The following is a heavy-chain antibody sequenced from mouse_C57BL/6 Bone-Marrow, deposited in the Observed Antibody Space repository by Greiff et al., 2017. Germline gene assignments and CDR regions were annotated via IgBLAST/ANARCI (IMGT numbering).Heavy chain of an antibody. J-gene: IGHJ3*01. CDR3: ARGYYGCDVGFAY. D-gene: IGHD2-2*01. CDR1: GYTFTSYW. CDR2: IHPNSGST. V-gene: IGHV1-64*01. Sequence: VQLQQPGAELVKPGASVKLSCKASGYTFTSYWMHWVKQRPGQGLEWIGMIHPNSGSTNYNEKFKSKATLTVDKSSSTAYMQLSSLTSEDSAVYYCARGYYGCDVGFAYWGQGTLVTVSA.